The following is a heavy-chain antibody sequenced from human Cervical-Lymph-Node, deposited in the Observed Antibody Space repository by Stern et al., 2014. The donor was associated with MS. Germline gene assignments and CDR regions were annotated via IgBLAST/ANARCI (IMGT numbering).Heavy chain of an antibody. D-gene: IGHD6-19*01. CDR1: GYTFTNYY. J-gene: IGHJ6*02. V-gene: IGHV1-46*01. CDR2: INPSGGST. Sequence: VQLVQSGAEVKKPGASVKVSCKASGYTFTNYYMHWVRQAPGQGLEWMGIINPSGGSTSYAQKFQGTVTMTRDTSTSTVHMELSSLRSEDTAVYYCAREVAGHRLGMMDVWGQGTTVTVSS. CDR3: AREVAGHRLGMMDV.